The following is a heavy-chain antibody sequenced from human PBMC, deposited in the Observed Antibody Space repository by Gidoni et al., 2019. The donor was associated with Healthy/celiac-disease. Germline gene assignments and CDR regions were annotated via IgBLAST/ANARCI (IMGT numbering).Heavy chain of an antibody. D-gene: IGHD3-22*01. CDR3: ARDPEPYYYDSSGYFRY. J-gene: IGHJ4*02. CDR2: IWYDGSNK. V-gene: IGHV3-33*01. CDR1: GFTFSSYG. Sequence: QVQLVESGGGVVQPGRSLRLSCAASGFTFSSYGMHWVRQAPGKGLEWVAVIWYDGSNKYYADSVKGRFTISRDNSKNTLYLQMNSLRAEDMAVYYCARDPEPYYYDSSGYFRYWGQGTLVTVSS.